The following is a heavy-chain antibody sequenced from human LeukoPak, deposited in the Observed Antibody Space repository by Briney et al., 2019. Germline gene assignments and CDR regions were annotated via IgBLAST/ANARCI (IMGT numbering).Heavy chain of an antibody. J-gene: IGHJ6*03. D-gene: IGHD6-13*01. V-gene: IGHV3-15*01. CDR2: IKSKFEGVTT. Sequence: KPGGFLRLSCAASGFTFSHAWMSWVRQAPGKGLEWVGRIKSKFEGVTTDYAAPVKGRFTISRDDSKNTLYLQMNSLKTEDTAVYYCTTQGDRIAAAIPYYYYYYMDVWGKGTTVTVSS. CDR1: GFTFSHAW. CDR3: TTQGDRIAAAIPYYYYYYMDV.